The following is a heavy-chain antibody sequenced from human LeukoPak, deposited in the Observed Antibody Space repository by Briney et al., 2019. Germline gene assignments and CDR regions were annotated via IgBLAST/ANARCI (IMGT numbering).Heavy chain of an antibody. V-gene: IGHV4-34*01. CDR2: INHSGST. CDR1: AGSFSGYY. Sequence: SETLSLTCAVYAGSFSGYYWSWIRQPPGKGLEWSGEINHSGSTNYNPSLKSRVTISVDTSKNQFSLKLSSVPAADTAVYYCARDDYAEGWFDPWGQGTLVTVSS. D-gene: IGHD4-17*01. CDR3: ARDDYAEGWFDP. J-gene: IGHJ5*02.